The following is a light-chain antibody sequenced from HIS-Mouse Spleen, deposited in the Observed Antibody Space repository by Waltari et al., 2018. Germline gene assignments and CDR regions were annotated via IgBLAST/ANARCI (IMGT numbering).Light chain of an antibody. Sequence: QSVLTQPPSVSGAPGQRVTISCTGSSSNIGAGYDVHWYQQLPGTAPNPPIYGTSNRPSGVPDRFSGSKSGTSASLAITGLQAEDEADYYCQSYDSSLSAHYVFGTGTKVTVL. J-gene: IGLJ1*01. V-gene: IGLV1-40*01. CDR2: GTS. CDR3: QSYDSSLSAHYV. CDR1: SSNIGAGYD.